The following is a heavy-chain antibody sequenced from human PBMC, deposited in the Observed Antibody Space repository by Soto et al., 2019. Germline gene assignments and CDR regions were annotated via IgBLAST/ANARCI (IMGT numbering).Heavy chain of an antibody. D-gene: IGHD5-12*01. J-gene: IGHJ6*02. CDR2: INSDGSST. V-gene: IGHV3-74*01. Sequence: GRSLRLSCAASGFTFSSYWMHWVRQAPGKGLVWVSRINSDGSSTSYADSVKGRFTISRDNAKNTLYLQMNSLRAEDTAVYYCARDGYRYYYYSYGMDVWGQGTTVTVSS. CDR1: GFTFSSYW. CDR3: ARDGYRYYYYSYGMDV.